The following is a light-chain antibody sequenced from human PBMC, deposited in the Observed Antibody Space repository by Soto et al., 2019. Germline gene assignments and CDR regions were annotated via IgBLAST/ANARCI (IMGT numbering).Light chain of an antibody. V-gene: IGKV3-15*01. CDR3: QQYNNWPPLT. J-gene: IGKJ4*01. CDR1: QSINSN. Sequence: IVMTQSPATLSVSQGERATLSCRASQSINSNLAWYQQKPGRAPRLLIYGASIRATGIPARFSGSGSGTDFTLTISSLQSEDFAVYYCQQYNNWPPLTFGGGTKVDI. CDR2: GAS.